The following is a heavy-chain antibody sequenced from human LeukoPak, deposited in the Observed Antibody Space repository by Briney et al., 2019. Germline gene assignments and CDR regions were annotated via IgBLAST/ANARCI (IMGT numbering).Heavy chain of an antibody. D-gene: IGHD3-9*01. CDR3: AKERERVLRYFDWLPTFDY. V-gene: IGHV3-23*01. Sequence: PGGSLRLSCAASGFTFSSYAMSWVRQVPGKGLEWVSAISGSGGSTYYADSVKGRFTISRDNSKNTLYLQMNSLRAEDTAVYYCAKERERVLRYFDWLPTFDYWGQGTLVTVSS. CDR1: GFTFSSYA. J-gene: IGHJ4*02. CDR2: ISGSGGST.